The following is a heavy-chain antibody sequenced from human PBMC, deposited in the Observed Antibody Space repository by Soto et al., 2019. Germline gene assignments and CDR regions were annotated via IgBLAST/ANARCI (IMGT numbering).Heavy chain of an antibody. CDR1: GFTFSSYA. J-gene: IGHJ6*02. Sequence: QVQLVESGGGVVQPGRSLRLSCAASGFTFSSYAMHWVRQAPGKGLEWVAVISYDGSNKYYADSVKGRFTISRDNSKNTLYLQMNSLRAEDTAVYYCARDGPSSSWSHTLLDYYGMDVWGQRTTVTVSS. V-gene: IGHV3-30-3*01. CDR2: ISYDGSNK. D-gene: IGHD6-13*01. CDR3: ARDGPSSSWSHTLLDYYGMDV.